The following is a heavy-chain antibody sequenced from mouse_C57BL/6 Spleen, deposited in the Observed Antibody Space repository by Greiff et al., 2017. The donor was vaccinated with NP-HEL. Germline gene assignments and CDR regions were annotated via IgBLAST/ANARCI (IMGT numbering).Heavy chain of an antibody. CDR1: GYTFTSYW. CDR3: ARRASYSNYLDY. V-gene: IGHV1-61*01. Sequence: QVQLQQPGAELVRPGSSVKLSCKASGYTFTSYWMDWVKQRPGQGLEWIGNIYPSDSETHYNQKFKDKATLTVDKSSSTAYMQRSSLTSEDSAVYYCARRASYSNYLDYWGQGTTLTVSS. J-gene: IGHJ2*01. CDR2: IYPSDSET. D-gene: IGHD2-5*01.